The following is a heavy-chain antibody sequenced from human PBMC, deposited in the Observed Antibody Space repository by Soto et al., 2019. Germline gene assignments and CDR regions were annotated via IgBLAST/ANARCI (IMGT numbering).Heavy chain of an antibody. Sequence: QVQLVESGGGVVQPGRSLRLSCAASGFTFSSYGMHWVRQAPGKGLEWVAVISYDGSNKYYADYVKGRFTISRDNSKNTLYLQMNSLRAEDTAVYYCAKDLGYYDFWSGYYLYYGMDVWGQGTTVTVSS. V-gene: IGHV3-30*18. CDR1: GFTFSSYG. D-gene: IGHD3-3*01. CDR3: AKDLGYYDFWSGYYLYYGMDV. CDR2: ISYDGSNK. J-gene: IGHJ6*02.